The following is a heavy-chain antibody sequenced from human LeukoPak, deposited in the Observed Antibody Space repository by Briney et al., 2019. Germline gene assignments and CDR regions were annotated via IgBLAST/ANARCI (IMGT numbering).Heavy chain of an antibody. CDR3: ATPGGKMYYYMDV. D-gene: IGHD1-26*01. V-gene: IGHV3-30*02. CDR2: IRYDGSNK. Sequence: PGGSLRLSCAASGFTFSSYGMHWVRQAPGKGLEWVAFIRYDGSNKYYADSVKGRFTISRDNSKNTLYLQMNSLRAEDTAVYYCATPGGKMYYYMDVWGKGTTDTISS. CDR1: GFTFSSYG. J-gene: IGHJ6*03.